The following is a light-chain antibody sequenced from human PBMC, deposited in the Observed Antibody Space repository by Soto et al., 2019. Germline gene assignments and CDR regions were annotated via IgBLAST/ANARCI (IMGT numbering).Light chain of an antibody. CDR3: QQYNSYWT. CDR2: DAS. Sequence: DFQLTQSPSTLSASVGDRFTITCRSSQSISSWLAWYQQKPWKAPKLLIYDASSLESGVPSRFSGSGSGTEFTLTISSLQPDDFATYYCQQYNSYWTFGQGTKVDNK. V-gene: IGKV1-5*01. CDR1: QSISSW. J-gene: IGKJ1*01.